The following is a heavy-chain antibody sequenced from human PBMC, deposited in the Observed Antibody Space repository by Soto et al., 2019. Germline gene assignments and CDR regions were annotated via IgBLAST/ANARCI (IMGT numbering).Heavy chain of an antibody. Sequence: QVQLQESGPGLVKPSQTLSLTCSVSGGSINSGGYYWTWIRQHPGKGLEWIGNIFYSGSTSYNPSLKIRLTISIDTSKTHFSLKLSSLTAADTAVYYCARNSISKKIDYWGQGTLVTVSS. CDR2: IFYSGST. V-gene: IGHV4-31*03. CDR1: GGSINSGGYY. D-gene: IGHD3-22*01. J-gene: IGHJ4*02. CDR3: ARNSISKKIDY.